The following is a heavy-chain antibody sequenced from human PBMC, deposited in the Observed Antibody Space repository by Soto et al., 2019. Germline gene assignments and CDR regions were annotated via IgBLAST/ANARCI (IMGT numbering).Heavy chain of an antibody. CDR3: VRDSHGDY. CDR1: GFTFSNYW. J-gene: IGHJ4*02. V-gene: IGHV3-74*01. Sequence: EVQLVESGGGLVQPGGSLRLSCAGSGFTFSNYWMHWVRQAPGKGLEWVSRIDHDGPTDYADSVRGRFPISRDNAENTLYLQMNSLRPEDTAVYYCVRDSHGDYWGQGTLVTVSS. CDR2: IDHDGPT.